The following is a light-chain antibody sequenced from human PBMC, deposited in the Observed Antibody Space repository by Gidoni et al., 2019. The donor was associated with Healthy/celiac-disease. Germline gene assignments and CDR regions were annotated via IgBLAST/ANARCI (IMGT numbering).Light chain of an antibody. V-gene: IGKV1-39*01. Sequence: DIQMTQSPSSLSASVGDRVTITCRASQSISSYLNWYQQKPGKAPKLLIYAASSLQSGVPSRFSGSVSGTDFTLTISSLQPEDFATYYCQQSYSTLAFTFXPXTKVDIK. J-gene: IGKJ3*01. CDR3: QQSYSTLAFT. CDR1: QSISSY. CDR2: AAS.